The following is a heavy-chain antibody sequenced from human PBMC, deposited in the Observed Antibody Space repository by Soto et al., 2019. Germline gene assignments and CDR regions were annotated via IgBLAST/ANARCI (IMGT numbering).Heavy chain of an antibody. CDR2: INTDESST. V-gene: IGHV3-74*01. J-gene: IGHJ4*02. D-gene: IGHD1-20*01. CDR1: GFTFSSYW. Sequence: EVQLVESGGGLVQPGESLRLSCAASGFTFSSYWMHWVRQAPGKGLVWVSRINTDESSTTYADSVKGRFTISRDNAKNTLYLQMNSLRAEDTAVYYCARRGPVTGLAYWGQGTLVTVSS. CDR3: ARRGPVTGLAY.